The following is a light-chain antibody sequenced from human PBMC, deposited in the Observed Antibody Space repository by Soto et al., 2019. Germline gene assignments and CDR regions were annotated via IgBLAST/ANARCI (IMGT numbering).Light chain of an antibody. CDR3: QQRNTWPWT. CDR2: DTY. V-gene: IGKV3-11*01. CDR1: QSVSGD. Sequence: EIVLTQSPATLSLSPGQRATLSCRASQSVSGDLAWFQQKPGQAPRLLIYDTYNGDTGLPARLSGSGSGTDFTPTIRILEPEDFAVYYCQQRNTWPWTFGQGTKGEIK. J-gene: IGKJ1*01.